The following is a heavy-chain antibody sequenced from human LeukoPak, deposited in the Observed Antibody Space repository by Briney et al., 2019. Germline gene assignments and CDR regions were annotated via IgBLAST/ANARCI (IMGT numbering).Heavy chain of an antibody. V-gene: IGHV3-21*04. CDR1: GFTVSSNY. Sequence: GGSLRLSCAASGFTVSSNYMSWVRQAPGKGLEWVSSISSSSSYIYYADSVKGRFTISRDNAKNSLYLQMNSLRAEDTAVYYCAKDRLRYSSGWYSDYWGQGTLVTVSS. CDR3: AKDRLRYSSGWYSDY. D-gene: IGHD6-19*01. J-gene: IGHJ4*02. CDR2: ISSSSSYI.